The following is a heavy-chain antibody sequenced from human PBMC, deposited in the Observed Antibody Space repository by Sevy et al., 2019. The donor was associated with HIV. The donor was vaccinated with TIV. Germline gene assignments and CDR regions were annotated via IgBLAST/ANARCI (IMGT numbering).Heavy chain of an antibody. V-gene: IGHV3-33*05. Sequence: GGSLRLSCAASGFTFSTYGMHWVRQAPGKGLEWVAVISYDGSNKYYGDSVKGRFTISRDNSKNTLYLQMNSLRAEDTAVYYCARDINQLLYGGSNYYYGTDVWGQRTTVTVSS. CDR3: ARDINQLLYGGSNYYYGTDV. CDR1: GFTFSTYG. J-gene: IGHJ6*02. D-gene: IGHD2-2*02. CDR2: ISYDGSNK.